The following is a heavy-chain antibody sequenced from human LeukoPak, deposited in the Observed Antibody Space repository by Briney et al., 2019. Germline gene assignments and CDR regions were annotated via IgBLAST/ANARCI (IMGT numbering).Heavy chain of an antibody. D-gene: IGHD2-8*01. Sequence: GESLKISCTASGYSFASSWIAWVRQMPGKGLEWMGIIFPDDSNTGYNPSFQGQVTMSADKSISTAYLQWSSLKASDTAMYYCAIPYDYGMDVWGQGTTVTVSS. CDR3: AIPYDYGMDV. V-gene: IGHV5-51*01. CDR1: GYSFASSW. J-gene: IGHJ6*02. CDR2: IFPDDSNT.